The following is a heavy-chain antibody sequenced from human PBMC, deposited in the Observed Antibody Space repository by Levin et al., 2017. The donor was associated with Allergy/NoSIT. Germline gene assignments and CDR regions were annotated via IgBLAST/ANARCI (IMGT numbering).Heavy chain of an antibody. V-gene: IGHV3-30*03. J-gene: IGHJ4*02. CDR1: GFTFSSYG. D-gene: IGHD6-19*01. Sequence: GESLKISCAASGFTFSSYGMHWVRQAPGKGLEWVAVISYDGSNKVYADSVKGRFTISRDNSKNTLFLQMNSLRTEDTAVYYCATGVAVYADYWGQGTLVTVSS. CDR3: ATGVAVYADY. CDR2: ISYDGSNK.